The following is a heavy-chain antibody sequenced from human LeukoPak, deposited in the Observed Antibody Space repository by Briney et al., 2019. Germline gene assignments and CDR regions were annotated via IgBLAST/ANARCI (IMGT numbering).Heavy chain of an antibody. Sequence: PGGSLRLSCAASGFTFSSHSMNWVRQAPGKGLEWVSSISSSSSSYIYYADSVKGRFTISRDNAKNSLYLQMNSLRAEDTAVYYCARDHDYGDYPDAFDIWGQGTMVTVSS. V-gene: IGHV3-21*01. J-gene: IGHJ3*02. CDR3: ARDHDYGDYPDAFDI. D-gene: IGHD4-17*01. CDR1: GFTFSSHS. CDR2: ISSSSSSYI.